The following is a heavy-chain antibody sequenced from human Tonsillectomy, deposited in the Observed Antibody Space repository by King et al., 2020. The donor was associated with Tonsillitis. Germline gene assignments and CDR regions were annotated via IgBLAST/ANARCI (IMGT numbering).Heavy chain of an antibody. D-gene: IGHD3-16*02. J-gene: IGHJ2*01. CDR3: AREWHDYVWGSYRPKRYFAL. Sequence: VQLVESGGGVVQPGRSLRLSCAASGFTFSSYAMHWVRQAPGKGLEWVAVISYDGSNKYYADSVKGRFTISRDNSKNTLYLQMNSLRAEDTAVYYCAREWHDYVWGSYRPKRYFALWGRGTLVTVSS. V-gene: IGHV3-30*04. CDR1: GFTFSSYA. CDR2: ISYDGSNK.